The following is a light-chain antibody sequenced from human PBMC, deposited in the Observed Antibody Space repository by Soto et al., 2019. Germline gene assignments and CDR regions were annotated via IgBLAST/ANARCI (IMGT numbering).Light chain of an antibody. J-gene: IGKJ2*01. CDR1: QGISTY. V-gene: IGKV1-39*01. CDR2: AAS. Sequence: DIQMTQSPSSLSASVGDRVTITCRASQGISTYLIWYQQRQGKAPKLLMYAASNLVSGVPSRFSGSGSGTEFTLTSSSLQPEDFATYYCQQRYRTPYTFGQGTKLETK. CDR3: QQRYRTPYT.